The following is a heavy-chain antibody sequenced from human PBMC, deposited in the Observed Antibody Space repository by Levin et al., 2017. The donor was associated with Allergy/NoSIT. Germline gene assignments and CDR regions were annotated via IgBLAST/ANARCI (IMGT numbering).Heavy chain of an antibody. CDR3: ARSIAAAGDYYFDY. Sequence: SQTLSLTCTVSGGSISSGSYYWSWIRQPAGKGLEWIGRIYTSGSTNYNPSLKSRVTISVDTSKNQFSLKLSSVTAADTAVYYCARSIAAAGDYYFDYWGQGTLVTVSS. CDR2: IYTSGST. D-gene: IGHD6-13*01. J-gene: IGHJ4*02. V-gene: IGHV4-61*02. CDR1: GGSISSGSYY.